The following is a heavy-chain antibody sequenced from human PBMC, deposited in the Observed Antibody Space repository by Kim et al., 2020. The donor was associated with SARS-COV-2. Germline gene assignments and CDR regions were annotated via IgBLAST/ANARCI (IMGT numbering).Heavy chain of an antibody. CDR3: ARAPITMILVVKAFDI. J-gene: IGHJ3*02. CDR1: GGSISSGGYY. D-gene: IGHD3-22*01. V-gene: IGHV4-31*03. CDR2: IYYSGST. Sequence: SETLSLTCTVSGGSISSGGYYWSWIRQHPGKGLEWIGYIYYSGSTYYNPSLKSRVTISVDTSKNQFSLKLSSVTAAGTAVYYCARAPITMILVVKAFDIWGRGTMVTVSS.